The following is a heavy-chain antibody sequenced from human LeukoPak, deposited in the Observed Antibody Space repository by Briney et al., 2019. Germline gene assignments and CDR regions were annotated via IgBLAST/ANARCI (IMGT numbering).Heavy chain of an antibody. CDR3: ARVYSTGWYFRYFDY. CDR1: GYSISGDYY. D-gene: IGHD6-19*01. J-gene: IGHJ4*02. V-gene: IGHV4-38-2*01. Sequence: SETLSLTCAVPGYSISGDYYWGWIRQPPGKGLEWIGSIYHSGSTYYNPSLKSRVAISVDTSKNQLSLKLSSVTAADTAVYYCARVYSTGWYFRYFDYWGQGTLATVCS. CDR2: IYHSGST.